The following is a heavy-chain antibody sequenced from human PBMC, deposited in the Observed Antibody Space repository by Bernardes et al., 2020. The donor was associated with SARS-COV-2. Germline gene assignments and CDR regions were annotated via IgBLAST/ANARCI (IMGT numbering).Heavy chain of an antibody. CDR1: GFTFSSYG. D-gene: IGHD3-16*02. CDR2: IWYDGSNK. J-gene: IGHJ4*02. CDR3: ARDSMITFGGVIVPFDY. V-gene: IGHV3-33*01. Sequence: VGSLRLSCAASGFTFSSYGMHWVRQAPGKGLEWVAVIWYDGSNKYYADSVKGRFTISRDNSKNTLYLQMNSLRAEDTAVYYCARDSMITFGGVIVPFDYWGQGTLVTVSS.